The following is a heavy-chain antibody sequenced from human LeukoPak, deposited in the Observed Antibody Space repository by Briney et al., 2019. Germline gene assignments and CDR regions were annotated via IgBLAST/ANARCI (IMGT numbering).Heavy chain of an antibody. CDR3: ARLGPFFDSSSYGDYNWFDP. CDR1: GGTFSSYA. J-gene: IGHJ5*02. CDR2: IIPIFGTA. Sequence: SVKVSCKASGGTFSSYAISWVRQAPGQGLEWMGGIIPIFGTANYAQKFQGRVTITADESTSTAYMELSSLRSEDTAVYYCARLGPFFDSSSYGDYNWFDPWGQGTLVTVSS. V-gene: IGHV1-69*13. D-gene: IGHD3-22*01.